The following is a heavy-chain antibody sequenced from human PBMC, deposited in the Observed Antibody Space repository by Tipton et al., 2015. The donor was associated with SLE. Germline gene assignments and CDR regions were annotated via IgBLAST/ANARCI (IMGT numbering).Heavy chain of an antibody. CDR1: GFSFSTYA. CDR2: INGGGYRT. CDR3: AKDKPFFGVVPSPDY. V-gene: IGHV3-23*01. Sequence: SLRLSCAASGFSFSTYAMTWVRQAPGRGLEWVSTINGGGYRTYYADSVKGRFTLSRDNSKNTLYLQMNSLRADDTAVYYCAKDKPFFGVVPSPDYWGQGTLVTVSP. J-gene: IGHJ4*02. D-gene: IGHD3-3*01.